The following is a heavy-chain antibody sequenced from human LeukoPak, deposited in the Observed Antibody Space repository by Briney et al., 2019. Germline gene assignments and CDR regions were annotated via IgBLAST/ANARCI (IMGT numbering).Heavy chain of an antibody. D-gene: IGHD3-10*01. CDR3: ARVAKNYYGSGSSYTYYYYGMDV. J-gene: IGHJ6*02. CDR1: GGSFSGYY. CDR2: INHSGST. V-gene: IGHV4-34*01. Sequence: PSETLSLTCAVYGGSFSGYYWSWIRQPPGKGLEWIGEINHSGSTNYNPSLKSRVTISVDTPKNQFSLKLSSVTAADTAVYYCARVAKNYYGSGSSYTYYYYGMDVWGQGTTVTVSS.